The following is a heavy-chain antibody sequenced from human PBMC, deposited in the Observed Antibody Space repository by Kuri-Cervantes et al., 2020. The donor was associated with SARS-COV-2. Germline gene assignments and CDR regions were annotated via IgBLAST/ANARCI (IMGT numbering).Heavy chain of an antibody. CDR1: GFTFSSYW. J-gene: IGHJ5*02. V-gene: IGHV3-74*01. Sequence: GESLKISCAASGFTFSSYWMHWVRQAPGKGLVWVSRINSDGSSTSYADSVKGRFTISRDNAKNSLYLQMNSLRAEDTALYYCAKDSGDGWFDPWGQGTLVTVSS. D-gene: IGHD4-17*01. CDR2: INSDGSST. CDR3: AKDSGDGWFDP.